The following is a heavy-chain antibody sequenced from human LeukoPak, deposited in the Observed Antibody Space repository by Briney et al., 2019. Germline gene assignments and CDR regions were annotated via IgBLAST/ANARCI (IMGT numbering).Heavy chain of an antibody. Sequence: SETLSLTCAVYGGSFSGYYWSWIRQPSGKGLEWIGEINHSGSTNYNPSLKSRVTISVDTSKNQFSLKLSSVTAADTAVYYCARARRAYYSIGPPFDYWGQGTLVTVSS. CDR2: INHSGST. V-gene: IGHV4-34*01. J-gene: IGHJ4*02. D-gene: IGHD3-10*01. CDR1: GGSFSGYY. CDR3: ARARRAYYSIGPPFDY.